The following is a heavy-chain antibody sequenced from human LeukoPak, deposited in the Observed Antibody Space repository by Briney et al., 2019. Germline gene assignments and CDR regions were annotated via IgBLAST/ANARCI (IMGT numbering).Heavy chain of an antibody. J-gene: IGHJ4*02. V-gene: IGHV3-30*18. D-gene: IGHD3-3*01. Sequence: QPGRSLRLSCAASGFTFTNYGFHWVRQAPGKGLEWVALVSHDGNNKYYADSVKCRFATSRDDSKNTLYLQMNSLRAEDTAVYYCAKDPSLRVSLPVWGQGTLVTVSS. CDR2: VSHDGNNK. CDR1: GFTFTNYG. CDR3: AKDPSLRVSLPV.